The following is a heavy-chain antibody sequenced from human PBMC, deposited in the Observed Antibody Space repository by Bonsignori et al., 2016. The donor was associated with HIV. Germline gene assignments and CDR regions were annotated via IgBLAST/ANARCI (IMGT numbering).Heavy chain of an antibody. Sequence: WIRQPPGKGLEWVSVIYSGGSTYYADSVKGRFTISRDNSKNTLYLQMNSLRAEDTAVYYCARDRILYSSGYYYSEYYFDYWGQGTLVTVSS. V-gene: IGHV3-53*01. CDR2: IYSGGST. J-gene: IGHJ4*02. CDR3: ARDRILYSSGYYYSEYYFDY. D-gene: IGHD3-22*01.